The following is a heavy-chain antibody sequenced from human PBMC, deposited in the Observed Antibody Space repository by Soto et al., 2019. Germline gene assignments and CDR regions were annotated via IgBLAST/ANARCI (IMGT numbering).Heavy chain of an antibody. J-gene: IGHJ4*02. V-gene: IGHV4-30-4*01. CDR3: AREGGVSPDGGLCYFDS. D-gene: IGHD2-15*01. Sequence: SETLSLTCAVSGGPTTTDNYWRWIRQTPGKGLGWSGDIYYSGSTDYNPSLKRRVTISIDTSKNQFSLKLRSVTAADTAVYYCAREGGVSPDGGLCYFDSWGQGSLVTVSS. CDR2: IYYSGST. CDR1: GGPTTTDNY.